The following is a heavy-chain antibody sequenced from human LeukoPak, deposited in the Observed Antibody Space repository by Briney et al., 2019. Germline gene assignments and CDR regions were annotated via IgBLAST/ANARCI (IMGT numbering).Heavy chain of an antibody. D-gene: IGHD1-26*01. CDR2: INHSGST. Sequence: SETLSLTCAVYGGSFSGYYWSWIRQPPGKGLEWIGEINHSGSTNYNPSLKSRVTISVDTSKNQFSLKLSSVTAADTAVYYCARGNGMNGMDVWGQGTTATVSS. J-gene: IGHJ6*02. CDR1: GGSFSGYY. V-gene: IGHV4-34*01. CDR3: ARGNGMNGMDV.